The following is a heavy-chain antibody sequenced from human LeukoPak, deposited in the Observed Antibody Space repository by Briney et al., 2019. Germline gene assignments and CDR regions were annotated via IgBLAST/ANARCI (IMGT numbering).Heavy chain of an antibody. CDR1: GFTFSDYS. D-gene: IGHD6-6*01. V-gene: IGHV3-21*01. CDR2: ISSSSSDI. J-gene: IGHJ6*03. Sequence: TGGSLRLSCAASGFTFSDYSMNWVRQAPGKGLGWVSSISSSSSDIYYADSVKGRFTISRDNAKNSLYLQMNNLRAEDTAVYYCARVYSSSSRLYYYYYMDVWGKGTTVTVSS. CDR3: ARVYSSSSRLYYYYYMDV.